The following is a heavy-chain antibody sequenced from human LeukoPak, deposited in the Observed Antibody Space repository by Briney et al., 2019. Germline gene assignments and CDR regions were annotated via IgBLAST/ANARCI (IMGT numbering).Heavy chain of an antibody. V-gene: IGHV3-30*02. Sequence: GGSLRLSCAASGFTFSSYGMHWVRQAPGKGLEWVAFIWYDGSNKYYADSVKGRFTISRDNSKNTLYLQMNSLRAEDTAVYYCEKDVTWQAAPSAPWGKGPLVTVS. CDR1: GFTFSSYG. CDR2: IWYDGSNK. J-gene: IGHJ5*02. CDR3: EKDVTWQAAPSAP. D-gene: IGHD4-11*01.